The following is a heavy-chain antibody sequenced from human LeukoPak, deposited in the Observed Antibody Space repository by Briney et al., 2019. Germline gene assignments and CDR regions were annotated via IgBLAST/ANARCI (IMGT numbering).Heavy chain of an antibody. CDR2: INHSGST. D-gene: IGHD5-12*01. Sequence: SETLSLTFAVYGGSFSGYYWSWIRQPPGKGLEWIGEINHSGSTNYNPSLKSRVTISVDTSKNQFSLKLSSVTAADTAVYYCARGRGYTNTRRRFDYWGQGTLVTVSS. J-gene: IGHJ4*02. CDR3: ARGRGYTNTRRRFDY. CDR1: GGSFSGYY. V-gene: IGHV4-34*01.